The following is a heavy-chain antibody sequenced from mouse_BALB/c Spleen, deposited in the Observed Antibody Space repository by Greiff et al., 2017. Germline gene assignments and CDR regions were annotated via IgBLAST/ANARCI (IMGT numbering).Heavy chain of an antibody. CDR1: GYTFTDYA. J-gene: IGHJ3*01. CDR3: ARGDRDWFAY. D-gene: IGHD3-3*01. Sequence: QVQLQQSGAELVRPGVSVKISCKGSGYTFTDYAMHWVKQSHAKSLEWIGVISTYYGDASYNQKFKGKATMTVDKSSSTAYMELARLTSEDSAIYYCARGDRDWFAYWGQGTLVTVSA. V-gene: IGHV1S137*01. CDR2: ISTYYGDA.